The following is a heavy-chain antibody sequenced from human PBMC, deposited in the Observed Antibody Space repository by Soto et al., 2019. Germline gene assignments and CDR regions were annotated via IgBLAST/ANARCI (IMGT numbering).Heavy chain of an antibody. CDR1: GGSISSGGYY. Sequence: TLSLTCTVSGGSISSGGYYWSWIRQHPGKGLEWIGYIYYSGSTYYNPSLKSRVTISVDTSKNQFSLKLSSVTAADTAVYYCARSSAEYYDFWSGYYGRFDYWGQGTLVTVSS. J-gene: IGHJ4*02. CDR2: IYYSGST. CDR3: ARSSAEYYDFWSGYYGRFDY. V-gene: IGHV4-31*03. D-gene: IGHD3-3*01.